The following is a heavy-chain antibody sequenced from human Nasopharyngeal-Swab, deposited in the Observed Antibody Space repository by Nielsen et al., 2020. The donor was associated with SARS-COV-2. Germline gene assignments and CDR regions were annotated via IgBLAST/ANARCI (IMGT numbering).Heavy chain of an antibody. Sequence: SETLSLTCAVYGGSFSGYYWSWIRQPPGKGLEWIGEINQSGSTNYNPSLKSRVTISVDTSKNQFSLKLSSATAADTAVYYCARGRRDFVVALGAQFDYWGQGTLVTVSS. CDR2: INQSGST. J-gene: IGHJ4*02. V-gene: IGHV4-34*01. CDR1: GGSFSGYY. CDR3: ARGRRDFVVALGAQFDY. D-gene: IGHD2-15*01.